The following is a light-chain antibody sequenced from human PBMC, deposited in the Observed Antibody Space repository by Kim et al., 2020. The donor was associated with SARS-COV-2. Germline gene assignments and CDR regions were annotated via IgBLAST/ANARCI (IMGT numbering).Light chain of an antibody. J-gene: IGKJ2*02. CDR2: AAS. CDR3: QQSYSSLCT. CDR1: QNINKY. Sequence: DIQMTQSPSSLSAFVGDRVTITCRPSQNINKYLNWYQHKPGKAPKLLIYAASSLQSGVPSRFSGSGSGTDFTLTISSLQPEGFATYYCQQSYSSLCTFGQGTKLEI. V-gene: IGKV1-39*01.